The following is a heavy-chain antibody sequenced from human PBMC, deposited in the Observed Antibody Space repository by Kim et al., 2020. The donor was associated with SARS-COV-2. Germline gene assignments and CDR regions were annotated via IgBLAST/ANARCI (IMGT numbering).Heavy chain of an antibody. CDR1: GYTFTGYY. Sequence: ASVKVSCKASGYTFTGYYMHWVRQAPGQGLEWMGRINPNSGGTNYAQKFQGRVTMTRDTSISTAYMELSRLRSDDTAVYYCARVIVATIGRVVRNDAFDIWGQGTMVTVSS. J-gene: IGHJ3*02. V-gene: IGHV1-2*06. CDR2: INPNSGGT. CDR3: ARVIVATIGRVVRNDAFDI. D-gene: IGHD5-12*01.